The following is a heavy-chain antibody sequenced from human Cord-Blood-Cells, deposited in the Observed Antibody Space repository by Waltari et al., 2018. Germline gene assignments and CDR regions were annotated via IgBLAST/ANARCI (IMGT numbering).Heavy chain of an antibody. CDR2: IIPIFGTA. D-gene: IGHD3-10*01. Sequence: KKPGYSVKVSCKASGGTFSSYAISWVRQAPGQGLEWMGGIIPIFGTANYAQKFQGRVTITADESTSTAYMEQSSLRSEDTAVYYCARGSTEPLGSGSYYYYGMDVWGQGTTVTVSS. CDR3: ARGSTEPLGSGSYYYYGMDV. CDR1: GGTFSSYA. J-gene: IGHJ6*02. V-gene: IGHV1-69*01.